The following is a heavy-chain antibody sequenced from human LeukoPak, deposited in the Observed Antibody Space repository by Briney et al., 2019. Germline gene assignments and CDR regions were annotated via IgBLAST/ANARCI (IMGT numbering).Heavy chain of an antibody. V-gene: IGHV3-23*01. Sequence: GGSLRLSCAASGFTLRSYDMSWVRQAPGKGLEWVAATSGSGGNTYYADSVKGRFTISRDNSKNTLYLQMNTLRAEDTAVYYCAKEYSGYDFDYWGQGTLVTVSS. CDR2: TSGSGGNT. CDR3: AKEYSGYDFDY. J-gene: IGHJ4*02. D-gene: IGHD5-12*01. CDR1: GFTLRSYD.